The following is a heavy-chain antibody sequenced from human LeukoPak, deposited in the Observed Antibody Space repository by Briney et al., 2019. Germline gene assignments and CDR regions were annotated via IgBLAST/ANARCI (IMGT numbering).Heavy chain of an antibody. V-gene: IGHV4-59*01. CDR2: IYYSGST. J-gene: IGHJ5*02. D-gene: IGHD6-13*01. CDR1: GGSISSYY. CDR3: ARYSSSWRGWFDP. Sequence: PSETLSLTCTVSGGSISSYYWSWIRQPPGKGLEWIGYIYYSGSTNYNPSLKSRVTISVDTSKNQFPLKLSSVTAADTAVYYCARYSSSWRGWFDPWGQGTLVTVSS.